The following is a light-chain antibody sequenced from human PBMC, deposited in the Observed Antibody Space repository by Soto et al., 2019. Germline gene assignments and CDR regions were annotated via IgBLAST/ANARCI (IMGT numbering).Light chain of an antibody. CDR3: QSYDSSSHVV. J-gene: IGLJ2*01. CDR2: EDN. CDR1: SGSLASNY. Sequence: NFMLTQPHSVSESPGKPVTISCAASSGSLASNYVQWYQQRPGSAPTLMIYEDNQRPSGVPDRFSGSIDSSSNSASLTISALKTEDEADYYCQSYDSSSHVVFGGGTKLTVL. V-gene: IGLV6-57*02.